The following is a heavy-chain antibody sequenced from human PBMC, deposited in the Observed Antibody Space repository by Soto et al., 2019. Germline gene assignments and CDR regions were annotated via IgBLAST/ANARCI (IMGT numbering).Heavy chain of an antibody. CDR3: ARDTPNFWSGYYFDY. Sequence: PGGSLRLSCAASGFTFSSYWMSWVRQAPGKGLEWVANIKQDGSEKYYVDSVKGRFTISRDNAKNSLYLQMNSLRAEDTAVYYCARDTPNFWSGYYFDYWGQGTLVTVSS. J-gene: IGHJ4*02. D-gene: IGHD3-3*01. V-gene: IGHV3-7*01. CDR1: GFTFSSYW. CDR2: IKQDGSEK.